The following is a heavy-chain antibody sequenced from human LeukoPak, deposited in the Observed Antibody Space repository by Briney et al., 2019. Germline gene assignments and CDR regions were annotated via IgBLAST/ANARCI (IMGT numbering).Heavy chain of an antibody. Sequence: SETLSLTCTVSGVSISSSNSYWGWIRQPPGKGLEWIGYIYYSGSTNYNPSLKSRVTISVDTSKNQFSLKLSSVTAADTAVYFCARARNYYDSSGYYYEGDAFDIWGQGTMVTVSS. J-gene: IGHJ3*02. CDR2: IYYSGST. D-gene: IGHD3-22*01. CDR3: ARARNYYDSSGYYYEGDAFDI. CDR1: GVSISSSNSY. V-gene: IGHV4-61*05.